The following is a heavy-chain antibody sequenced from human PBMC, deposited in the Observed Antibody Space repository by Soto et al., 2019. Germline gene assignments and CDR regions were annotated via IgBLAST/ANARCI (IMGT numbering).Heavy chain of an antibody. CDR1: GGSFSGHY. V-gene: IGHV4-34*01. D-gene: IGHD6-6*01. Sequence: SETLSLTCAVYGGSFSGHYWTWIRQSPGTGLEWIGEINHSGSTNYSLSLKSRVTISVDTSKNQFSLKVTSVTAADTAVYYCVRKSSLAVRGLFRYHHYGMDVWGQGTTVTVSS. J-gene: IGHJ6*02. CDR3: VRKSSLAVRGLFRYHHYGMDV. CDR2: INHSGST.